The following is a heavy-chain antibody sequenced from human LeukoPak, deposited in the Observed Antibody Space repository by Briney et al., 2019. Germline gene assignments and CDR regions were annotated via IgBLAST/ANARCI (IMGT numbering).Heavy chain of an antibody. J-gene: IGHJ5*02. Sequence: PGGSLRLSCAASGFTFSSYAMSGVRQAPGKGLECVSALSDSGGSTYYAHSVKGRFTISRDNSKNTLYLQMNSLRAEDTAVYYCAYDYYGSGSYYKGNWFDPWGQGTLVTVSS. D-gene: IGHD3-10*01. V-gene: IGHV3-23*01. CDR3: AYDYYGSGSYYKGNWFDP. CDR2: LSDSGGST. CDR1: GFTFSSYA.